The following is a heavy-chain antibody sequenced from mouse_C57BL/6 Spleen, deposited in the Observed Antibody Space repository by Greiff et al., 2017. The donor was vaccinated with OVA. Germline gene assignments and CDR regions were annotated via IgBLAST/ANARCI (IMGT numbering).Heavy chain of an antibody. CDR2: IDPENGDT. D-gene: IGHD2-3*01. V-gene: IGHV14-4*01. J-gene: IGHJ3*01. Sequence: VQLKQSGAELVRPGASVKLSCTASGFNIKDDYMHWVKQRPEQGLEWIGWIDPENGDTEYASKFQGKATITADTSSNTAYLQLSSLTSEDTAVYYCTTDGYPSYWGQVTLVTVSA. CDR1: GFNIKDDY. CDR3: TTDGYPSY.